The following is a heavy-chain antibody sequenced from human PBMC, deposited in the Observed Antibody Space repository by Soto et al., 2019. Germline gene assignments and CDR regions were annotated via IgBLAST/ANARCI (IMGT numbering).Heavy chain of an antibody. CDR2: VYYSGST. V-gene: IGHV4-39*01. Sequence: SETLSLTCTVSGGSISSSSYYWGWIRQPPGKGLEWIGSVYYSGSTYYNPSLKSRVTISVDTSKNQFSLKLSSVTAADTAVYYCARHTRYCSGGSCYYADMYSWGQGTLVTVSS. D-gene: IGHD2-15*01. CDR3: ARHTRYCSGGSCYYADMYS. J-gene: IGHJ4*02. CDR1: GGSISSSSYY.